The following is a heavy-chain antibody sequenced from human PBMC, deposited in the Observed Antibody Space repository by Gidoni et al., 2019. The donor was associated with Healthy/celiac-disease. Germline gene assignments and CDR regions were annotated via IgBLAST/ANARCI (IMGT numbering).Heavy chain of an antibody. J-gene: IGHJ4*02. Sequence: QVQLQESGPGLVKPSETLSLTCTVSGGSISSYYWSWIRQPPGKGLEWIGYIYYSGSTNYNPSLKSRVTISVDTSKNQFSLKLSSVTAADTAVYYCARDPTGEFFDYWGQGTLVTVSS. CDR2: IYYSGST. V-gene: IGHV4-59*01. CDR1: GGSISSYY. D-gene: IGHD7-27*01. CDR3: ARDPTGEFFDY.